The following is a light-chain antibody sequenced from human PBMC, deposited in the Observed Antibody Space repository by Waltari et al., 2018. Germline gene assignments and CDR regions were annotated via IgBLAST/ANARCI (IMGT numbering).Light chain of an antibody. CDR1: QSVGRA. Sequence: ILLTQSPGTLALSPGERATPPCRASQSVGRALAWYQQKPGQAPRLLIYDASSRATGISDKFSGSGSGTDFSLTINRVEPEDFAVYFCQMYVRLPVTFGQGTKVEVK. J-gene: IGKJ1*01. CDR3: QMYVRLPVT. CDR2: DAS. V-gene: IGKV3-20*01.